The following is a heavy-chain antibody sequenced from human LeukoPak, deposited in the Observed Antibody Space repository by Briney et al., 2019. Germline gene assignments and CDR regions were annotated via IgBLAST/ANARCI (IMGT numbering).Heavy chain of an antibody. D-gene: IGHD1-1*01. J-gene: IGHJ4*02. Sequence: GGSLRLSCTTSGFTFSNYAFSWVRQAPGEGLDWVSAITTGTIAYYGDSVKGRFTISRDNSKNTLYLQMNSLRAEDTALYYCARSSTNERYYFDYWGQGTLATVSS. CDR3: ARSSTNERYYFDY. CDR2: ITTGTIA. CDR1: GFTFSNYA. V-gene: IGHV3-23*01.